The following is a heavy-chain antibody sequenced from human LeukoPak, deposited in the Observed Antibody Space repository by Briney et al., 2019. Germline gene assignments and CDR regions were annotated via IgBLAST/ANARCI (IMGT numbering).Heavy chain of an antibody. CDR1: GFTFSSYS. J-gene: IGHJ6*02. CDR2: VRASGLSS. CDR3: ARRKVGPTNYYYGVDV. V-gene: IGHV3-23*01. Sequence: GGSLRLSCAASGFTFSSYSMSWVRRSPGKGLEWVSSVRASGLSSYYADSVKGRFTIPRDNSKNTLYLQMNSLTADDTALYYCARRKVGPTNYYYGVDVWGQGTTVTVSS. D-gene: IGHD1-26*01.